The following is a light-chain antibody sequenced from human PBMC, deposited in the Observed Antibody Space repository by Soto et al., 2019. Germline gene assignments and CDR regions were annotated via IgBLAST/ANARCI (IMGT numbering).Light chain of an antibody. V-gene: IGKV3-20*01. CDR3: QQYGSSPGYT. CDR2: GPS. Sequence: EIVLTQSPGTLSLSPGERATLSCRASHSVSSSYLAWYQQKPGQAPRLLIYGPSSRATAIPDRLSGGGSGTDFTLTISRLEPEDFAVYYCQQYGSSPGYTFGQGTKLEIK. CDR1: HSVSSSY. J-gene: IGKJ2*01.